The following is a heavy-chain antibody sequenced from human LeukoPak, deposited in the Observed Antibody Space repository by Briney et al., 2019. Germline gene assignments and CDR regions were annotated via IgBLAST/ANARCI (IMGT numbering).Heavy chain of an antibody. J-gene: IGHJ4*02. CDR3: ARTRKNYYDSSGLFDY. Sequence: PGGSPRLSCAASGSTFSDYYMSWIRQAPGKGLEWVSYISSSGSTKYSADSVKGRFTISRDNAKNSLFLQMKSLRAEGTAVYYCARTRKNYYDSSGLFDYWGQGTLVTVSS. D-gene: IGHD3-22*01. V-gene: IGHV3-11*01. CDR1: GSTFSDYY. CDR2: ISSSGSTK.